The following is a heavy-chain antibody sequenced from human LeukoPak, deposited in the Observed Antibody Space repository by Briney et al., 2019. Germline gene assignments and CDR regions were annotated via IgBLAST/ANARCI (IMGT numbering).Heavy chain of an antibody. D-gene: IGHD2-15*01. CDR2: ISSSSSYI. J-gene: IGHJ4*02. CDR3: ARAHRYCSGGSCYSVPDY. V-gene: IGHV3-21*01. CDR1: GFTFSSYS. Sequence: GGSLRLSCAASGFTFSSYSMNWVRQAPGKGLEWVSSISSSSSYIYYADSVKGRFTISRDNAKNSLYLQMNSLRAEDTAVYYCARAHRYCSGGSCYSVPDYWGQGTLVTVSS.